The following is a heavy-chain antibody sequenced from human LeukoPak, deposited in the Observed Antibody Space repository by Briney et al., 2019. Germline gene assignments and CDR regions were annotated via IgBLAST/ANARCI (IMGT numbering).Heavy chain of an antibody. CDR3: ATVREGNYYDSSGYWPTLDY. J-gene: IGHJ4*02. CDR2: VDPEDGET. Sequence: ASVKVSCKVSGYTLTDYYMHWVQQAPGKGLEWMGLVDPEDGETIYAEKFQGRFTITADTSTDTVYMELGSLRSDDTAVYYCATVREGNYYDSSGYWPTLDYWGQGTLVTVSS. D-gene: IGHD3-22*01. V-gene: IGHV1-69-2*01. CDR1: GYTLTDYY.